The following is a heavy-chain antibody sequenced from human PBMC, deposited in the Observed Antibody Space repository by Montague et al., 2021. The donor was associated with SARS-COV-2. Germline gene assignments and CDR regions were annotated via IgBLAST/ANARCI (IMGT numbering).Heavy chain of an antibody. CDR2: IYYSGST. CDR1: GGSISSSSYY. V-gene: IGHV4-39*01. CDR3: ARQENSSGWFKPDAFDI. J-gene: IGHJ3*02. D-gene: IGHD6-19*01. Sequence: SETLSLTCTVSGGSISSSSYYWSWIRQPPGKGLEWIGSIYYSGSTYYNPSLKSRVTISVDTSKNQFSLKLSSVTAADTAVYYCARQENSSGWFKPDAFDIWGQGTMVTASS.